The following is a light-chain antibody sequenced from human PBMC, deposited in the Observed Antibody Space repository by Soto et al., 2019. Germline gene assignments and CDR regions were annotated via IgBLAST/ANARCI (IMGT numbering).Light chain of an antibody. J-gene: IGLJ1*01. Sequence: QSALTQPASVSGSPGQSITISCTETSSDVGGYNYVSWYQQHPGKAPKLMIYEVSNRPSGVSNHFSGSKYGNTASLTISGLQDEDEADSSSSTPNVFGTGTKLTVL. CDR3: STPNV. CDR2: EVS. V-gene: IGLV2-14*01. CDR1: SSDVGGYNY.